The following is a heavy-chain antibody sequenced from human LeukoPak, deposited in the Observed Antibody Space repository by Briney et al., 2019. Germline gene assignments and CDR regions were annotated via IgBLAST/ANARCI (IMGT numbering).Heavy chain of an antibody. D-gene: IGHD5-18*01. V-gene: IGHV4-34*01. CDR3: ARAWGIQLWSFDY. CDR2: INHSGST. J-gene: IGHJ4*02. Sequence: SETLSLTCAVYGGSFSGYYWSWIRQPPGKGLEWIGEINHSGSTNYNPSLKSRVTISVDTSKNQFSLKLSAVTAADTAVYYCARAWGIQLWSFDYWGQGTLVTVSS. CDR1: GGSFSGYY.